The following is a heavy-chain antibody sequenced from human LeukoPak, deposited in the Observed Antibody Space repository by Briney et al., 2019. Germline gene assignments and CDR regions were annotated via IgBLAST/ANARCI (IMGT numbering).Heavy chain of an antibody. CDR1: GFTFSTFA. Sequence: GGSLGLSCAASGFTFSTFAMHWVRLSPGKGLEWVSSITGSGPYMLYADSVKHRFTISRDNTKNLLYLEMNSLRAEDTAMYFCVRDVGAVRGEVYFDYWGQGTLVTVSS. D-gene: IGHD3-10*01. J-gene: IGHJ4*02. V-gene: IGHV3-21*06. CDR3: VRDVGAVRGEVYFDY. CDR2: ITGSGPYM.